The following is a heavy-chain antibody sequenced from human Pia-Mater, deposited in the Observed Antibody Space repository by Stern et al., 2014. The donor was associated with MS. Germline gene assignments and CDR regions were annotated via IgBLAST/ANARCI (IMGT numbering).Heavy chain of an antibody. CDR1: CGPFSSSA. Sequence: AQLVDSRAEVKKPGSSEQLSCKASCGPFSSSAISWVRPAPGQGLAWIGGIIPIFGTANFAQQLHCPLTLTAGNSTSAAKLARSSLRSEDTAVYYCARRGMGATTKYGMDVWGQGTTVTVSS. J-gene: IGHJ6*02. D-gene: IGHD1-26*01. CDR2: IIPIFGTA. V-gene: IGHV1-69*06. CDR3: ARRGMGATTKYGMDV.